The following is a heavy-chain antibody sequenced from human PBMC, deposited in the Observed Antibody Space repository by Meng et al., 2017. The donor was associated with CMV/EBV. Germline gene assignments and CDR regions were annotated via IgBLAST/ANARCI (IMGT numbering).Heavy chain of an antibody. CDR3: ARADYGSGNFYFDY. Sequence: GSLRLSCTTSGDSSSTHFWSWIRQAPGKGLEWIGYIYYIGATSYNPSLKSRVTISIDTSKNQFSLNLSSVTAADTAIYYCARADYGSGNFYFDYWAQGTLVTVSS. CDR1: GDSSSTHF. J-gene: IGHJ4*02. D-gene: IGHD3-10*01. V-gene: IGHV4-59*11. CDR2: IYYIGAT.